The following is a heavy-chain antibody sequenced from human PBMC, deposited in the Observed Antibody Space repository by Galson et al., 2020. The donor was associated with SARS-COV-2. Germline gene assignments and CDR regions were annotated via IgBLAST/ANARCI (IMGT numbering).Heavy chain of an antibody. CDR2: ITVYNGNT. V-gene: IGHV1-18*01. D-gene: IGHD3-16*01. CDR3: ARGLNSAY. J-gene: IGHJ4*02. CDR1: GYTFSSFA. Sequence: ASVKVSCKASGYTFSSFAISWVRQAPGQGLEWMGWITVYNGNTNYAQKFHGRVTMTTDTSTSTAYMELRSLRSDDTAVYFCARGLNSAYWGQGSPVTVSS.